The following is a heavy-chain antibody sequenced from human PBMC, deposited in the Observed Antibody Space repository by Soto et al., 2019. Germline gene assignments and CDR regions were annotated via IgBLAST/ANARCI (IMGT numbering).Heavy chain of an antibody. D-gene: IGHD3-22*01. CDR1: GYTFTSYD. J-gene: IGHJ3*02. V-gene: IGHV1-3*01. CDR3: ASTYHYDSSGYYYDDAFDI. Sequence: ASVKVSCKASGYTFTSYDMHWVRQPPGQRLEWMGWINAGNGNTKYSQKFQGRVTITRDTSASTAYMELSSLRSEDTAVYYCASTYHYDSSGYYYDDAFDIWGQGTMVTVSS. CDR2: INAGNGNT.